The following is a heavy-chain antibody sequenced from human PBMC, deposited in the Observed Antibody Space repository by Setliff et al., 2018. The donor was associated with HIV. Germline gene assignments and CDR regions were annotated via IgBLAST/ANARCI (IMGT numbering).Heavy chain of an antibody. CDR2: VYYNGKT. V-gene: IGHV4-39*01. J-gene: IGHJ4*02. CDR3: VRLTGYCSGDSCFSGEFDY. D-gene: IGHD2-15*01. CDR1: GVSISSSSSY. Sequence: PSETLSLTCTVAGVSISSSSSYWGWIRQPPEKGLEWIGNVYYNGKTYNNPSLKSRVTVSVDTSKNQFSLKMSAVTAADTGMYYCVRLTGYCSGDSCFSGEFDYWGQGALVTLSS.